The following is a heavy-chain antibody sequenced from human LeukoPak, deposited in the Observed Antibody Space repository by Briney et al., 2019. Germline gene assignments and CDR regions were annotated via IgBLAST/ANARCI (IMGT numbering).Heavy chain of an antibody. CDR3: AKVTSWDIVLVPAARSSYYFDY. CDR1: GFTFSSYA. D-gene: IGHD2-2*01. J-gene: IGHJ4*02. V-gene: IGHV3-23*01. CDR2: ISGSGGST. Sequence: PGGSLGLSCAASGFTFSSYAMSWVRQAPGKGLEWVSAISGSGGSTYYADSVKGRFTISRHTSKNTLYLQMNSLRAEDTAVYYCAKVTSWDIVLVPAARSSYYFDYWGQGTLVTVSS.